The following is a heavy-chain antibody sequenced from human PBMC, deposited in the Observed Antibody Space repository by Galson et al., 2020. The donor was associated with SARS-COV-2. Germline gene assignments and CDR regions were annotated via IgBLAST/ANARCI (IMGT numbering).Heavy chain of an antibody. V-gene: IGHV1-8*01. Sequence: ASVKVSCKTSGYTFTSYDINWVRQATGQGLEWMGWMNPNSGNTGCAQKFQGRVTMTRDTSISTAYMELSSLTSEDTAVYDCARLLSLPGVQIWLPNDGMDVWGQGTTVAGCS. CDR3: ARLLSLPGVQIWLPNDGMDV. D-gene: IGHD5-18*01. CDR2: MNPNSGNT. CDR1: GYTFTSYD. J-gene: IGHJ6*02.